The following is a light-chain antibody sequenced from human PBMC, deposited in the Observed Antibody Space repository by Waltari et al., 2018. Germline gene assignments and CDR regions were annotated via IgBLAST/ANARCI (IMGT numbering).Light chain of an antibody. CDR1: QDIDNN. CDR2: DVS. V-gene: IGKV1-33*01. Sequence: DIQMTQSPSSLSASVGDRVTITCQATQDIDNNLNWQQQKPGKAPNLLIYDVSNLETVVPSRFRCSGSGTDFTLTITNLQPEDFATYYCQQYDKIPLTFGGGTKV. CDR3: QQYDKIPLT. J-gene: IGKJ4*01.